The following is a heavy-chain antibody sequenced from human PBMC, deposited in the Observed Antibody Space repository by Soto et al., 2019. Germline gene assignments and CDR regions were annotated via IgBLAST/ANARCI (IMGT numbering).Heavy chain of an antibody. V-gene: IGHV1-69*13. Sequence: GASVKVSCKASGGTFSSYAISWVRQAPGQGLEWMGGIIPIFGTANYAQKFQGRVTITADESTSTAYMELSSLRSEDTAVYYCARTVVGPYYFDYWGQGXLVTVYS. CDR2: IIPIFGTA. CDR3: ARTVVGPYYFDY. D-gene: IGHD2-15*01. CDR1: GGTFSSYA. J-gene: IGHJ4*02.